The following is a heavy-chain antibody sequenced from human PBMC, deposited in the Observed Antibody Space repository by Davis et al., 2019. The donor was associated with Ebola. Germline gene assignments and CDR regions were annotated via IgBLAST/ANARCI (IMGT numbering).Heavy chain of an antibody. Sequence: SVKVSCKASGGTFSSYAISWVRQAPGQGLEWMGGIIPIFGTANYAQKLQGRVTMTTDTSTSTAYMELRSLRSDDTAVYYCARRSVTMVRGVPTQTYDYWGQGTLVTVSS. V-gene: IGHV1-69*05. D-gene: IGHD3-10*01. CDR2: IIPIFGTA. CDR1: GGTFSSYA. J-gene: IGHJ4*02. CDR3: ARRSVTMVRGVPTQTYDY.